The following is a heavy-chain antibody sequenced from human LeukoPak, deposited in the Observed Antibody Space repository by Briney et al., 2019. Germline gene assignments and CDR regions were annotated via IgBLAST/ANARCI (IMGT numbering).Heavy chain of an antibody. CDR1: GFTFSGYW. CDR3: ARYRHLGY. J-gene: IGHJ4*02. V-gene: IGHV3-7*01. Sequence: TGGSLRLSCADSGFTFSGYWTNWVRQAPGKGLEWVANINQNGGEKYYVDSVKGRFTISRDNGKNSLYLQMNSLRAEDTAVYYCARYRHLGYWGQGTLVTVSS. CDR2: INQNGGEK.